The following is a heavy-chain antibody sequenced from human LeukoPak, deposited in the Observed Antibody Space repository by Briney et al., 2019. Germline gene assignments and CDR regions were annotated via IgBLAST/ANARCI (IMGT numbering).Heavy chain of an antibody. CDR1: GGSISSYY. CDR3: ARDADY. CDR2: IYYSGST. J-gene: IGHJ4*02. Sequence: TPSETLSLTCTVSGGSISSYYWSWIRQPPGKGLEWIGYIYYSGSTNYNPSLKSRVTISVDTSKNQFSLKLSSVTAADTAVYYCARDADYWGQGTLVTVSS. V-gene: IGHV4-59*01.